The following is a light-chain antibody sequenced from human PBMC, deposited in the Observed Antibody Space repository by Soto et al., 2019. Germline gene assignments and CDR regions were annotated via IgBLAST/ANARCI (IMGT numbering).Light chain of an antibody. J-gene: IGKJ4*01. Sequence: DIVLTQSPDSLAVSLGEGVTINCRSSQSLFYSSNNKNYLTWYQQKPGQPPKMLIYWASYRESGVPDRFSGSGSGTDFTLTISSLQAEDVAVYYCQQYSTTPFTFGGGTKVEIK. CDR2: WAS. CDR3: QQYSTTPFT. CDR1: QSLFYSSNNKNY. V-gene: IGKV4-1*01.